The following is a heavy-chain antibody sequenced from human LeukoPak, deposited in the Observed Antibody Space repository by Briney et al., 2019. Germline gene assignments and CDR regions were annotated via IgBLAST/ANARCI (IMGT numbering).Heavy chain of an antibody. CDR3: AAFDDSWSGYFSSSPYYYYVDV. CDR2: FDPHDGET. V-gene: IGHV1-24*01. Sequence: ASVKVSCKVSGHTLTALPMHWVRQAPGKGLEWMGSFDPHDGETIYARNFLGRVTMTEDTSTNTAFMELTDLRSEDTAVYYCAAFDDSWSGYFSSSPYYYYVDVWGGGTTVTVSS. CDR1: GHTLTALP. D-gene: IGHD3-3*01. J-gene: IGHJ6*03.